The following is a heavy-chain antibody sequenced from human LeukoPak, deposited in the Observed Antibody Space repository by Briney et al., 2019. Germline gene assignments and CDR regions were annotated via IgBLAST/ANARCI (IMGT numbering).Heavy chain of an antibody. CDR3: ARASVGSRIAVAGVPGRRAFDI. Sequence: NPSETLSLTCTVSGGSISSGGYYWSWIRQHPGKGLEWIGYIYYSGSTYYNPSLKSRVTISVDTSKNQFSLKLSSVTAADTAVYYCARASVGSRIAVAGVPGRRAFDIWGQGTMVTVSS. D-gene: IGHD6-19*01. V-gene: IGHV4-31*03. CDR2: IYYSGST. CDR1: GGSISSGGYY. J-gene: IGHJ3*02.